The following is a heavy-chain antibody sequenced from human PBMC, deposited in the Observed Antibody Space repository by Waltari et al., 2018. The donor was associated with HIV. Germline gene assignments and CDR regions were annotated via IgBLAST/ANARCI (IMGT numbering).Heavy chain of an antibody. CDR1: RFTFRSYS. Sequence: VQLVESVGGLVKPGGSLRLSCAAPRFTFRSYSMNWVRQAPGKGLEWVSSISSGSVYIYYADSVKGRFTISRDNAKNSLYLQMNSLRAEDTAVYYCARDEAEMATLTAFDIWGQGTMVTVSS. D-gene: IGHD5-12*01. CDR2: ISSGSVYI. V-gene: IGHV3-21*01. CDR3: ARDEAEMATLTAFDI. J-gene: IGHJ3*02.